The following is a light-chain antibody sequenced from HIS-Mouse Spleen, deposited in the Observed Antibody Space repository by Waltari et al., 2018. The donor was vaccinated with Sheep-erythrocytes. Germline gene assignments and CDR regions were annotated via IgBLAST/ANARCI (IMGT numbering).Light chain of an antibody. CDR2: EGS. CDR3: CSYAGSSTPWV. Sequence: QSALTQPASVSGSPGQSITISCTGTSSDVGSYNLVSWYQQHPGKAPKLMSYEGSNGPSGVSNRCDGSKSGNTASLTIGGLEAEDEADYYCCSYAGSSTPWVFGGGTMLTVL. CDR1: SSDVGSYNL. V-gene: IGLV2-23*01. J-gene: IGLJ3*02.